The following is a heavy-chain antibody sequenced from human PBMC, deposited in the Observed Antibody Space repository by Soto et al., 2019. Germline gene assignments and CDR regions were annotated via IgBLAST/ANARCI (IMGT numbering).Heavy chain of an antibody. CDR2: INHSGST. D-gene: IGHD3-10*01. CDR1: GGSFSRYN. Sequence: PSETLSLTCAVYGGSFSRYNCSWIRQPPGKGLEWIGEINHSGSTNYNPSLKSRVTISVDTSKNQFSLKLSSVTAADTAVYYCARGLLTMFRGRYKTYYMDVCGKGTILTLSS. CDR3: ARGLLTMFRGRYKTYYMDV. J-gene: IGHJ6*03. V-gene: IGHV4-34*01.